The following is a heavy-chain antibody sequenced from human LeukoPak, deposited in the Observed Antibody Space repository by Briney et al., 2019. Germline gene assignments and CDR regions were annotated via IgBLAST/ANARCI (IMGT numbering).Heavy chain of an antibody. Sequence: GGSLRLSCAASRFSFSSYGMHWVRQAPGKGLEWVAYLQYDRTNVQYADSVRGRFTISRDNSKNILYLQMNSLRVEDTAVYYCAKDSQASWSSSWLWFLDSWGQGTPVTVSS. V-gene: IGHV3-30*02. CDR1: RFSFSSYG. D-gene: IGHD6-13*01. CDR2: LQYDRTNV. CDR3: AKDSQASWSSSWLWFLDS. J-gene: IGHJ4*02.